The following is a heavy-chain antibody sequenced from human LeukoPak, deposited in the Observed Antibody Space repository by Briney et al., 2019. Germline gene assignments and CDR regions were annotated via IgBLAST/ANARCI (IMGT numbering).Heavy chain of an antibody. D-gene: IGHD3-10*01. V-gene: IGHV3-7*01. CDR3: ARDRGADRFDY. CDR2: IRQDGGEK. CDR1: GFTFSSYW. J-gene: IGHJ4*02. Sequence: GGSLRLSCAASGFTFSSYWMSWVRQAPGKGLEWVANIRQDGGEKYYMDSVKGRFTISRDNAKNSLYLEMNSLRAEDTAVYYCARDRGADRFDYWGQGTQVTVSS.